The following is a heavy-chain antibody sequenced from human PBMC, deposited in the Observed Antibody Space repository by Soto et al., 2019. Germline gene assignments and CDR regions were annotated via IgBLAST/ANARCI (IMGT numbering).Heavy chain of an antibody. CDR2: IYNSGTT. J-gene: IGHJ5*02. CDR1: GGSITRGGYY. V-gene: IGHV4-31*03. Sequence: SETLSLTCTVSGGSITRGGYYWSWIRQHPGKGLEWIGYIYNSGTTYYNPSLKSRVTISVDTSKNQFSLKLTSVTAADTAVYYCARDPPPWGQGTLVTVS. CDR3: ARDPPP.